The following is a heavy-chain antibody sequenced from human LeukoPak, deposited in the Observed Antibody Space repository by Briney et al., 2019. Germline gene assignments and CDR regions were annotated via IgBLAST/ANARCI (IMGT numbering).Heavy chain of an antibody. D-gene: IGHD2-2*01. V-gene: IGHV1-69*04. J-gene: IGHJ5*02. CDR2: TILIFGIA. CDR3: AIDKNPDVVVGPAARPHWFDP. CDR1: AGTFSSYA. Sequence: NVSCTASAGTFSSYAIRWVRQAPGQGMEWMGMTILIFGIANYSQTFLGRVTITADKSTSTAYMELSSLRYEDTAVYYCAIDKNPDVVVGPAARPHWFDPWGQGTLVTVSS.